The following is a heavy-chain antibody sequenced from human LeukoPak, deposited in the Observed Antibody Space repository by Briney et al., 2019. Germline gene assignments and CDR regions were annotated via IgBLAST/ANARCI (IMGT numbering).Heavy chain of an antibody. CDR2: IHTSGNT. D-gene: IGHD6-6*01. CDR1: GGFITSFY. Sequence: DPSETLSLTCTVSGGFITSFYWSWIRQPAGKGLEWIGRIHTSGNTDYNPSLKSRVTMSIDTSKNQFSLNLRSVTAADTAVYFCAREGSMTSRPFVSNDYWGQGTLVTVSS. CDR3: AREGSMTSRPFVSNDY. V-gene: IGHV4-4*07. J-gene: IGHJ4*02.